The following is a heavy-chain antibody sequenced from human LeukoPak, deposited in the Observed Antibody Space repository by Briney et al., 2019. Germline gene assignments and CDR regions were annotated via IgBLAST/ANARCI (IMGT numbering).Heavy chain of an antibody. D-gene: IGHD3-3*01. J-gene: IGHJ4*02. V-gene: IGHV1-2*02. Sequence: ASVKVSCKASGYTLTGYYMHWVRQAPGQGLEWMGWTNPNSGGTNYAQKFQGRVTMTRDASISTAYMELSRLRSDDTAVYYCARDPRDFWSGYPLLGVDYWGQGTLVTVSS. CDR1: GYTLTGYY. CDR2: TNPNSGGT. CDR3: ARDPRDFWSGYPLLGVDY.